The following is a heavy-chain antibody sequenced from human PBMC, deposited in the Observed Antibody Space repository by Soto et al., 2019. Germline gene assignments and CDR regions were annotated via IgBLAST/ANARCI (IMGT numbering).Heavy chain of an antibody. D-gene: IGHD2-21*02. CDR1: GGSITDYS. CDR3: ARDKGVVVTAGNWFDP. Sequence: SETLSLTCTVSGGSITDYSWVWIRQPAGKGLEWIGRIFSSGSTNYNPSLKGRITMSLDTSKNQFSLKLNSATATDTAVYFCARDKGVVVTAGNWFDPWGQGILVTVSS. J-gene: IGHJ5*02. CDR2: IFSSGST. V-gene: IGHV4-4*07.